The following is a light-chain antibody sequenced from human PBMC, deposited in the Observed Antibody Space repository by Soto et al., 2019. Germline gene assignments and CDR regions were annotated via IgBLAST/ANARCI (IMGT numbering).Light chain of an antibody. CDR2: GAS. CDR1: STVDSIY. CDR3: QERSHWT. Sequence: ETVLTQSPGTLSLSPGERASLSCRASSTVDSIYLAWYQQKPGQAPRLLIYGASNRATGIPDRFSGSGSGTDFTLTISRLEPEDFAVYYCQERSHWTFGRGTKVDIK. J-gene: IGKJ1*01. V-gene: IGKV3D-20*02.